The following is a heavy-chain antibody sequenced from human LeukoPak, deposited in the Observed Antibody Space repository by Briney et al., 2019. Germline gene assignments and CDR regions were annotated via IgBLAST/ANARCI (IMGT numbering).Heavy chain of an antibody. J-gene: IGHJ4*02. CDR1: GGSFSGYY. CDR2: INHSGST. V-gene: IGHV4-34*01. CDR3: AGGYNFEDY. Sequence: SETLSLTCAVYGGSFSGYYWSWIRQPPGKGLEWIGEINHSGSTNYNPSLKSRVTISVDTSKNQFSLKLSSVTAADTAVYYCAGGYNFEDYWGQGTLVTVSS. D-gene: IGHD5-24*01.